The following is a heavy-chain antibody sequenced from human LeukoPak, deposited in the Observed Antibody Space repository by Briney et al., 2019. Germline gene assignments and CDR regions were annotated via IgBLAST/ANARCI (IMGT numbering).Heavy chain of an antibody. CDR2: IYSGGST. V-gene: IGHV3-66*01. Sequence: GGSLRLSCVASGFTVSSNYMSWVCQAPGKGLEWVSVIYSGGSTYYADSVKGRFTISRDNSKNTLYLQMNSLRAEDTAVYYCAREGEAAGPFDYWGQGTLVTVSS. CDR3: AREGEAAGPFDY. CDR1: GFTVSSNY. D-gene: IGHD6-13*01. J-gene: IGHJ4*02.